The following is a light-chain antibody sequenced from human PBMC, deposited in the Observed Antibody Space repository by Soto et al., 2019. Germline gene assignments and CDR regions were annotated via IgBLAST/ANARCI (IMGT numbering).Light chain of an antibody. CDR2: SSS. CDR3: AAWDVSLNVVV. Sequence: QSMVTQPPSASGTPGQRVTISCSGSASNIGSNPVNWYQQLPGTAPKLLIYSSSHRPSGVPDRISGSKSGTSASLAISGLQSGDEADYYCAAWDVSLNVVVFGGGTKLTVL. CDR1: ASNIGSNP. V-gene: IGLV1-44*01. J-gene: IGLJ2*01.